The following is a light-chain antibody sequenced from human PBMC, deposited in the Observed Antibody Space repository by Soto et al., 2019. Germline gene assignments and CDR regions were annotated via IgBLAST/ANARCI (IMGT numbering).Light chain of an antibody. CDR1: QGISSA. CDR3: QQFNSYHT. J-gene: IGKJ4*01. V-gene: IGKV1-13*02. CDR2: DAS. Sequence: AIQLTQSPSSLSASVGDRVTITCRASQGISSALAWYQQKPGKAPKLLIYDASSLESGVPSRFSGSGSGTDFTLTISSLQPEDFVTYYCQQFNSYHTFGGGTKVEIK.